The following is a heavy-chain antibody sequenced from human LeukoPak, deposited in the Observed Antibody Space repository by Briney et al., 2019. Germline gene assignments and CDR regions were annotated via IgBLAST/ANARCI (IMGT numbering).Heavy chain of an antibody. CDR2: ISSSGKSK. Sequence: GGSLRLSCAASGFTFSSYEMNWVGQAPGKGLKWISYISSSGKSKYYTDSVKGRFTISRDNAKNSLYLQMTSLRAEDTAVYYCASRSLTTRGTYDAFDIWGQGTMVTVSS. CDR1: GFTFSSYE. D-gene: IGHD4-17*01. V-gene: IGHV3-48*03. CDR3: ASRSLTTRGTYDAFDI. J-gene: IGHJ3*02.